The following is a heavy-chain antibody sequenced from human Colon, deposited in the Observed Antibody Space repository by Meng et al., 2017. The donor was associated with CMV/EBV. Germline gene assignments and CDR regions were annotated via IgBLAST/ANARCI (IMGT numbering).Heavy chain of an antibody. Sequence: GSLKISCSASGFNFRSFEMNWVRQAPGKGLEWVAYISSGGQTIHYADSVKGRFTISRDNTNNSLYLHMTSLRADDTAVYYCARDPSLITISGVVTYGMDVWGPGTTVTVSS. CDR3: ARDPSLITISGVVTYGMDV. V-gene: IGHV3-48*03. CDR2: ISSGGQTI. D-gene: IGHD3-3*01. J-gene: IGHJ6*02. CDR1: GFNFRSFE.